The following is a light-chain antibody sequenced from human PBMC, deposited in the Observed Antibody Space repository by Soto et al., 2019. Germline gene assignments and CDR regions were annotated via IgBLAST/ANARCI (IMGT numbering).Light chain of an antibody. J-gene: IGLJ1*01. CDR2: DVS. CDR3: SSYTGSSTYV. CDR1: SNDVGGYNY. V-gene: IGLV2-14*03. Sequence: HSALTQPASVSGSPGQSITISCTGTSNDVGGYNYVSWYQQHPGKAPKLMIYDVSNRPSGVSNRFSGSKSANTASLTISGLQTEDESDYYCSSYTGSSTYVFGTGTKLTVL.